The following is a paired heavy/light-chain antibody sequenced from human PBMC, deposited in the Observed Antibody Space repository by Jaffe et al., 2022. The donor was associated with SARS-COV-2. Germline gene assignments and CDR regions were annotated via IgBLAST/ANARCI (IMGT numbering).Light chain of an antibody. Sequence: DIVMTQSPLSLPVTPGEPASISCRSSQSLLHSNGNNYLDWYLQKPGQSPQLLIYLGSNRASGVPDRFSGSGSRTDFTLKISRVEAEDVGLYYCMQALQSPVTFGQGTRLDIK. CDR3: MQALQSPVT. CDR1: QSLLHSNGNNY. V-gene: IGKV2-28*01. J-gene: IGKJ5*01. CDR2: LGS.
Heavy chain of an antibody. CDR2: IYYTGIT. V-gene: IGHV4-39*01. J-gene: IGHJ3*01. CDR3: ARWVDDGSGPRNWRAFDV. Sequence: QLQLQESGPGLVEPSETLSLTCTVSGGSISSSGHYWAWNRQSPGKGLEWIATIYYTGITDHNPSLKSRVTISVDTSQNQFSLKLSSVTAADTAVYYCARWVDDGSGPRNWRAFDVWGQGTVVSVSS. CDR1: GGSISSSGHY. D-gene: IGHD3-22*01.